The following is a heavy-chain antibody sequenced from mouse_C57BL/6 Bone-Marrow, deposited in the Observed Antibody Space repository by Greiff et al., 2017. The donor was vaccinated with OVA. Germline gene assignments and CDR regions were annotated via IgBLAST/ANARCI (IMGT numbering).Heavy chain of an antibody. J-gene: IGHJ1*03. Sequence: QVQLKQPGAELVKPGASVKLSCKASGYTFTSYWMQWVKQRPGQGLEWIGEIDPSDSYTNYNQKFKGKATLTVDTSSSTAYMQLSSLTSEDSAVYYCAREGYYYVWGTGTTVTGSS. D-gene: IGHD2-12*01. CDR3: AREGYYYV. V-gene: IGHV1-50*01. CDR1: GYTFTSYW. CDR2: IDPSDSYT.